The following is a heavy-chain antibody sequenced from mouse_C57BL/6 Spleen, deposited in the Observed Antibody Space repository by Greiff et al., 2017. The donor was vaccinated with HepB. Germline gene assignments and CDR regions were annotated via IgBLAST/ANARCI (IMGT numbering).Heavy chain of an antibody. CDR2: IHPNSGST. V-gene: IGHV1-64*01. CDR3: ARGDGYDAGDWYFDV. Sequence: VKLQQPGAELVKPGASVKLSCKASGYTFTSYWMHWVKQRPGQGLEWIGMIHPNSGSTNYNEKFKSKATLTVDKSSSTAYMQLSSLTSEDSAVYYCARGDGYDAGDWYFDVWGTGTTVTVSS. J-gene: IGHJ1*03. CDR1: GYTFTSYW. D-gene: IGHD2-2*01.